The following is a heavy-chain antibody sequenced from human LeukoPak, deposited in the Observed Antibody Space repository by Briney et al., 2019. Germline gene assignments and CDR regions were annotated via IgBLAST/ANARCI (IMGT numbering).Heavy chain of an antibody. CDR3: VKGGGGLATITSLQY. CDR2: INWDGASR. Sequence: PGGSLRLSCAASGFTFDNYAMHWVRQAPGKGLEWVSAINWDGASRTYADSVKGRFSISRDNSKNSLYLQMNSLRREDTALYYCVKGGGGLATITSLQYWGQGTLVTVSS. D-gene: IGHD5-24*01. V-gene: IGHV3-43*01. J-gene: IGHJ4*02. CDR1: GFTFDNYA.